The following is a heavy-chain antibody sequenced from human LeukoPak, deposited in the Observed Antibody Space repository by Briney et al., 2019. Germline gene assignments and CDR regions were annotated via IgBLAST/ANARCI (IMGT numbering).Heavy chain of an antibody. CDR2: IYHSGST. D-gene: IGHD1-26*01. V-gene: IGHV4-30-2*01. CDR3: ARDQEPHYFDY. J-gene: IGHJ4*02. Sequence: PSETLSLTCTVSGGSISSGGYYWSWIRQPPGKGLEWIGYIYHSGSTYYNPSLKSRVTISVDRSKNQFSLKLSSVTAADTAVYYCARDQEPHYFDYWGQGTLVTVSS. CDR1: GGSISSGGYY.